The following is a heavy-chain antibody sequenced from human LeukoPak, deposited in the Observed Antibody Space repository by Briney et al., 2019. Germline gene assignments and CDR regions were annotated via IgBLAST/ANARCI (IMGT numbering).Heavy chain of an antibody. Sequence: GGSLKLSCAASGFTFNGSAMHWVRQASGKGLEWVGRIRSKANSYATAYAASVKGRFTISRDDSKNTAYLQMNSLKTEDTAVYYCTRGGVGTNDYGDYVNDYWGQGTLVTVSS. J-gene: IGHJ4*02. D-gene: IGHD4-17*01. V-gene: IGHV3-73*01. CDR3: TRGGVGTNDYGDYVNDY. CDR2: IRSKANSYAT. CDR1: GFTFNGSA.